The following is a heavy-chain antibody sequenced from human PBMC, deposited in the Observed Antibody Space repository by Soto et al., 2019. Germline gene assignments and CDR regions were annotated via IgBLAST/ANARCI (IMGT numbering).Heavy chain of an antibody. J-gene: IGHJ4*02. V-gene: IGHV4-59*08. D-gene: IGHD1-26*01. CDR3: AKVGYSGSYFDN. Sequence: PSETLSLTCTVSGGSISNYYWNWIRQSPGKGLEWIGYIYSSGSTHYNPSLQNRVTIPIDTSKNQFSLKVSSVTAADTAVYYCAKVGYSGSYFDNWGQGTLVTVSS. CDR2: IYSSGST. CDR1: GGSISNYY.